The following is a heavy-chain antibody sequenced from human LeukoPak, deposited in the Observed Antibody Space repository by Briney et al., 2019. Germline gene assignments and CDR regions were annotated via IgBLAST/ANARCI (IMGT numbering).Heavy chain of an antibody. CDR1: GFTFSSYG. Sequence: GGSLRLSCAASGFTFSSYGMHWVRQAPGKGLEWVLYISSSGGNIYYADSVKGRFTISRDNAKNSLSLEMNSLRVEDTGVYYCARGTTGTTVAYGYSLDSWGQGTLVTVSS. CDR3: ARGTTGTTVAYGYSLDS. J-gene: IGHJ4*02. D-gene: IGHD1-7*01. V-gene: IGHV3-48*04. CDR2: ISSSGGNI.